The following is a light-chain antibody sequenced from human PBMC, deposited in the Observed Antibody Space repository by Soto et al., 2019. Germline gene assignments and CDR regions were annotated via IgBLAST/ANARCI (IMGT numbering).Light chain of an antibody. Sequence: AIQLNQSPSSLSASVGDGVTITCRASQEIRGALAWYQQKPGKAPKILIYDVSILESGVPSRFRGSSSGTDFTLTISSLQPGDFATYYCQQFNSYPITFGQGTRLEIK. CDR3: QQFNSYPIT. CDR1: QEIRGA. CDR2: DVS. V-gene: IGKV1-13*02. J-gene: IGKJ5*01.